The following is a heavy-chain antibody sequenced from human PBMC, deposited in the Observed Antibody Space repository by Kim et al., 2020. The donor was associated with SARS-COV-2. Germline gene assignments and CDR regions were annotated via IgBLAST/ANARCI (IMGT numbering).Heavy chain of an antibody. V-gene: IGHV3-30*01. D-gene: IGHD6-19*01. CDR3: ARHNKPGIAVAGLDY. J-gene: IGHJ4*02. Sequence: DSVKGRFTISRDNSKNTLYLQMNSLRAEDTAVYYCARHNKPGIAVAGLDYWGQGTLVTVSS.